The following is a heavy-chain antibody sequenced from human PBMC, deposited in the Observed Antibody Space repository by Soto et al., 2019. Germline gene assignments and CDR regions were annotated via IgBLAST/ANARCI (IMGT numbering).Heavy chain of an antibody. D-gene: IGHD3-22*01. J-gene: IGHJ4*02. CDR2: ISAYNGNT. CDR1: GYTFTSYG. V-gene: IGHV1-18*04. Sequence: ASVKVSCKASGYTFTSYGISWVRQAPGQGLERMGWISAYNGNTNYAQKLQGRVTMTTDTSTSTAYMGLRSLRSDDTAVYYCARGVDYYDSSGLGYWGQGTLVTVSS. CDR3: ARGVDYYDSSGLGY.